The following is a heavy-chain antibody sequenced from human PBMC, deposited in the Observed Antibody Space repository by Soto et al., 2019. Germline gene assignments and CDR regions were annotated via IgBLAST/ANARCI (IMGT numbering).Heavy chain of an antibody. CDR2: IYYSGST. V-gene: IGHV4-39*01. D-gene: IGHD6-6*01. Sequence: QLQLQESGPGLVKPSETLSLTCTVSGGSISSSSYYWGWIRPPPGKGLEWIGCIYYSGSTYYNPSRNLRVTISVDTSKNQCSLKLSSVTAAVPAVYYFARHKSARRNLFDPLGQGNLVTVSS. CDR3: ARHKSARRNLFDP. CDR1: GGSISSSSYY. J-gene: IGHJ5*02.